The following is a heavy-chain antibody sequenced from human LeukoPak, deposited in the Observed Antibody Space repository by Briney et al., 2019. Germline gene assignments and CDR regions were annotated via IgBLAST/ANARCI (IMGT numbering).Heavy chain of an antibody. CDR2: ISGSGGST. D-gene: IGHD6-13*01. CDR1: GFTFSDYY. J-gene: IGHJ4*02. V-gene: IGHV3-23*01. CDR3: AKDSAPIYSSSWYRYFDY. Sequence: GGSLRLSCAASGFTFSDYYMSWVRQAPGKGLEWVSAISGSGGSTYYADSVKGRFTISRDNSKNTLYLQMNSLRAEDTAVYYCAKDSAPIYSSSWYRYFDYWGQGTLVTVSS.